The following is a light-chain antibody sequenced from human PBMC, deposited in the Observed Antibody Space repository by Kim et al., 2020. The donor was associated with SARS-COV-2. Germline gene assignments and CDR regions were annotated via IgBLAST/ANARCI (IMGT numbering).Light chain of an antibody. CDR2: KDR. CDR3: KAWDSSTGG. V-gene: IGLV3-1*01. J-gene: IGLJ2*01. Sequence: GTQGQTARNACAGDKLGDKGACGNQQKPGQSPVLAIYKDRKRHSGIPEGFSGSNSGKTATLTISGTQAMDEADYYCKAWDSSTGGFGGGTKRTVL. CDR1: KLGDKG.